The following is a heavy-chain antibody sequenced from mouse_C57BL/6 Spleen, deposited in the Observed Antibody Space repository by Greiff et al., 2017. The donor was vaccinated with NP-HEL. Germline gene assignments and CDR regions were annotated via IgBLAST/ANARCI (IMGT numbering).Heavy chain of an antibody. CDR3: TRDNWTMVTTRGYAMDY. CDR2: ISSGGDYI. Sequence: EVQLVESGEGLVKPGGSLKLSCAASGFTFSSYAMSWVRQTPEKRLEWVAYISSGGDYIYYADTVKGRFTISRDNARNTLYLQMSSLKSEDTAMYYCTRDNWTMVTTRGYAMDYWGQGTSVTVSS. D-gene: IGHD2-2*01. CDR1: GFTFSSYA. V-gene: IGHV5-9-1*02. J-gene: IGHJ4*01.